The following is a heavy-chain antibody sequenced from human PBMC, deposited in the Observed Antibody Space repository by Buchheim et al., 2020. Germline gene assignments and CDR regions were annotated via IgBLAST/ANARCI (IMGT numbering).Heavy chain of an antibody. J-gene: IGHJ4*02. Sequence: EVQLVQSGAEVKKPGESLKISCKGSGYSFSNYYIGWVRQMPGKGLEWMAIIYPRDSDTRYSPSFQGQVNISADKSISTAYLQWSSLKASDTAIYYCVRGLGDCSSTSCRIFDSWGQGSL. CDR2: IYPRDSDT. CDR3: VRGLGDCSSTSCRIFDS. V-gene: IGHV5-51*01. D-gene: IGHD2-2*01. CDR1: GYSFSNYY.